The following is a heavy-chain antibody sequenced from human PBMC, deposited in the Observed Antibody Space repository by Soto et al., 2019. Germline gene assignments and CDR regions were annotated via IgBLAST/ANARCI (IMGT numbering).Heavy chain of an antibody. J-gene: IGHJ4*02. V-gene: IGHV3-23*01. CDR1: GSIFRGYG. D-gene: IGHD4-4*01. CDR2: ISGSGGST. CDR3: AKDQWDYSNFDY. Sequence: GGSRSLSWSASGSIFRGYGMSWIGQAPGKGLEWVSAISGSGGSTYYADSVKGRFTISRDNSKNTLYLQMNSLRAEDTAVYYCAKDQWDYSNFDYQGQGTRVTVSS.